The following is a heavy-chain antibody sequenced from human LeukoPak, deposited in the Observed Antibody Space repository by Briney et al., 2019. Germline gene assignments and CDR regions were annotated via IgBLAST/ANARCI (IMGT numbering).Heavy chain of an antibody. V-gene: IGHV1-69*02. CDR1: GGTFSSYT. CDR2: IIPIPGIA. CDR3: ARGPSLGYFDY. Sequence: ASMKVSCKASGGTFSSYTISWVRQAPGQGLEWMGRIIPIPGIANYAQKFQGRVTITADKSTSTAYMELSSLRSEDTAVYYCARGPSLGYFDYWGQGTLVTVSS. J-gene: IGHJ4*02.